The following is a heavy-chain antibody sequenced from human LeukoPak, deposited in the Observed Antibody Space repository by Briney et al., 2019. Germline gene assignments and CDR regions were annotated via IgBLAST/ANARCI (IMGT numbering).Heavy chain of an antibody. Sequence: SVKVSCKASGYTFTGYYFHWVRQAPGQGLEWMGWINPNTAGTNYAQKFLGGVTLTWDTSISTACMELNRLTSDDTAVYYCATSAGDYRAGHYYYMGVWGKGTSVTVSS. CDR3: ATSAGDYRAGHYYYMGV. CDR1: GYTFTGYY. CDR2: INPNTAGT. D-gene: IGHD4-11*01. J-gene: IGHJ6*03. V-gene: IGHV1-2*02.